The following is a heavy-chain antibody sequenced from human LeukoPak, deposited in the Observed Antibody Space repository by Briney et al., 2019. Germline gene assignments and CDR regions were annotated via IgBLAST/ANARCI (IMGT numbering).Heavy chain of an antibody. D-gene: IGHD4-23*01. CDR3: ARNGGNSDFDY. CDR1: GFTFSNVW. V-gene: IGHV3-21*01. Sequence: PGGSLRLSCAASGFTFSNVWMSWVRQAPGKGLEWVSFISSSGTYIYYADSMKGRFTISRDNAKNSLYLQMNSLRAEDTAVYYCARNGGNSDFDYWGQGTLVTVSS. J-gene: IGHJ4*02. CDR2: ISSSGTYI.